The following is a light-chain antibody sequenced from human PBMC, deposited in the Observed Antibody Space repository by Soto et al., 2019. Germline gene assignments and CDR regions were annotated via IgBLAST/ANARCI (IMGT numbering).Light chain of an antibody. Sequence: EIVMTQSPATLSVSPGERATLSCSASQSVSSNLAWYQQKPGQAPRLLIYGASTRATGIPARFSGSGSGTEFTLTISSLQSEDFAVYYCQQYNNWLITFGQGTRLESK. J-gene: IGKJ5*01. V-gene: IGKV3-15*01. CDR1: QSVSSN. CDR2: GAS. CDR3: QQYNNWLIT.